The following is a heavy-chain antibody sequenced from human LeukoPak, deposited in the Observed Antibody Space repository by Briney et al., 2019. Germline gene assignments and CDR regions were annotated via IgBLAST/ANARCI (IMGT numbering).Heavy chain of an antibody. CDR2: IRSKAYGGTT. V-gene: IGHV3-49*03. CDR1: GFTFGDYA. D-gene: IGHD3-9*01. J-gene: IGHJ6*03. CDR3: TREVRYFDWLSYYYYYMDV. Sequence: PGRSLRLSCTASGFTFGDYAMSWFRQAPGKGLEWVGFIRSKAYGGTTEYAASVKGGFTISRDDSKSIAYLQMNSLKTEDTAVYYCTREVRYFDWLSYYYYYMDVWGKGTTVTVSS.